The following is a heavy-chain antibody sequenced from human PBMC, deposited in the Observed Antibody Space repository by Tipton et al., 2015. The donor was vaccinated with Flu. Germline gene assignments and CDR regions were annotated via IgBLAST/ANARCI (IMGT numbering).Heavy chain of an antibody. CDR2: IKQDGSEK. CDR1: GFTFSTYW. CDR3: AGWSDYVWGDYRTFAY. V-gene: IGHV3-7*01. Sequence: GSLRLSCAASGFTFSTYWMSWVRQAPGKGLEWVTNIKQDGSEKYYVDSVKGRFTISRDNAKNSLYLQMNSLRAEDTAVYYCAGWSDYVWGDYRTFAYWGQGTLVTVAP. D-gene: IGHD3-16*02. J-gene: IGHJ4*02.